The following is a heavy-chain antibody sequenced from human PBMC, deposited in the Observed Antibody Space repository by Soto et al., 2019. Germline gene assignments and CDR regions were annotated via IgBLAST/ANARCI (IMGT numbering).Heavy chain of an antibody. D-gene: IGHD3-22*01. V-gene: IGHV3-23*01. J-gene: IGHJ1*01. Sequence: GGSLRLSCAASRFTISGHAMTWVRQAPGKGLEWVSIISGSGGSTYYSDSVKGRFTISRDNSKNTLYLQMNSLRADDTAVYYCAKEDSYYDSSGYYLEYFHHWGQGTLVTVSS. CDR1: RFTISGHA. CDR3: AKEDSYYDSSGYYLEYFHH. CDR2: ISGSGGST.